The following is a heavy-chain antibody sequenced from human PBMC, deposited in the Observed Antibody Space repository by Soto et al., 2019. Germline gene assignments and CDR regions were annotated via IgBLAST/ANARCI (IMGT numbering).Heavy chain of an antibody. V-gene: IGHV3-21*01. CDR1: GFTFSSYR. CDR2: IRSSSSWI. D-gene: IGHD1-26*01. J-gene: IGHJ4*02. CDR3: ARVGGRWQQYPKDY. Sequence: PGCSPGISCVAAGFTFSSYRMNWVRQATGKGLEWVSSIRSSSSWIYCADSVKGRFTSSRDNAKNSLYLQMNSLRAEDTAVYYCARVGGRWQQYPKDYWGQGTLGTASS.